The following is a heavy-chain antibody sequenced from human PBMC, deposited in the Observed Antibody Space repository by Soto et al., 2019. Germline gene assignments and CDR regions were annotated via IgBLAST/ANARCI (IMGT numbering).Heavy chain of an antibody. V-gene: IGHV3-20*01. Sequence: GGSLRLSCAASGFTFDDYGMSWVRQAPGKGLEWVSGINWNGGSTGYADSVKGRFTISRDNAKNSLYLQMNSLRAEDTALYHCARDRASYYGSGSYYRPLGFDYWGQGTLVTVSS. CDR2: INWNGGST. CDR3: ARDRASYYGSGSYYRPLGFDY. CDR1: GFTFDDYG. J-gene: IGHJ4*02. D-gene: IGHD3-10*01.